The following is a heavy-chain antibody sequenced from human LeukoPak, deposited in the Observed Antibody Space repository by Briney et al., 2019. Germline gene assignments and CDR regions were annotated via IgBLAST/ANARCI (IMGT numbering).Heavy chain of an antibody. V-gene: IGHV3-23*01. Sequence: AGGSLTLSCAASGFTFSSYAMSWVRQAPGEGLEWVSAISGSGGSTYYADTVKGRFTISRDNSKNTLYLQMSSLRAEDTAVYYCAKGVYYYDSSGLYYFDYWGQGTLVAISS. CDR3: AKGVYYYDSSGLYYFDY. CDR2: ISGSGGST. J-gene: IGHJ4*02. CDR1: GFTFSSYA. D-gene: IGHD3-22*01.